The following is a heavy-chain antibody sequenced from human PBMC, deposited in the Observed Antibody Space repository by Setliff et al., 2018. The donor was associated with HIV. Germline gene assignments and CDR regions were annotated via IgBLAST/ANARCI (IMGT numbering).Heavy chain of an antibody. CDR2: IYSSGTT. CDR1: GGSFSSYY. V-gene: IGHV4-4*07. D-gene: IGHD3-10*01. CDR3: ARDRHSSGLGSYGP. J-gene: IGHJ5*02. Sequence: LSLTCTISGGSFSSYYWSWIRQPAGRGLEWIGRIYSSGTTNYNPSLKSRVTMSVDTSKNQFSLKLTSVTAADTAVYYCARDRHSSGLGSYGPWGPGTLVTVSS.